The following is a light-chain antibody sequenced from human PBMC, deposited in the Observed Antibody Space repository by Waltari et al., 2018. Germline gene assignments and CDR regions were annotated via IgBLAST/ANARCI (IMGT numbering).Light chain of an antibody. CDR3: QQYISYPWT. J-gene: IGKJ1*01. CDR1: QTVDSW. Sequence: DIQMTQSPSTLSASVGDRVIMSCRSRQTVDSWLACYQQKPGQAPKLLIYKASSLEIGVPSRFSGSGSGTEFTLTISSLQPDDFATYYCQQYISYPWTFGQGTKVEIK. CDR2: KAS. V-gene: IGKV1-5*03.